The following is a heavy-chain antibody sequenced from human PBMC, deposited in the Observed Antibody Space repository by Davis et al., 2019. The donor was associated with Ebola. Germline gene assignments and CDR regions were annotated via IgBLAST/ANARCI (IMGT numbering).Heavy chain of an antibody. CDR2: IIPIFGTA. V-gene: IGHV1-69*13. CDR3: ARDSSGWYYFGY. CDR1: GGTFSSYA. D-gene: IGHD6-19*01. J-gene: IGHJ4*02. Sequence: AASVKVSCKASGGTFSSYAISWVRQAPGQGLEWMGGIIPIFGTANYAQKFQGRVTITADESTSTAYMELSSLRSEDTAVYYCARDSSGWYYFGYWGQGTLVTVSS.